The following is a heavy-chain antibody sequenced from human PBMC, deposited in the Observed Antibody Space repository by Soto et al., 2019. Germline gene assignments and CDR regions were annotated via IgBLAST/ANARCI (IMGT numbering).Heavy chain of an antibody. CDR1: GFTFSSYG. D-gene: IGHD1-1*01. V-gene: IGHV3-30*18. Sequence: QVQLVESGGSVVQPGRSLRLSCAASGFTFSSYGMHWVRQAPGKGLEWVTGILYDGSDKYYADSVKGRFTISRENSKNTLYLQMNSLRTEDSAVYYCAKDMYNSNDLGGFFDLWGQGTLVTVSS. CDR3: AKDMYNSNDLGGFFDL. CDR2: ILYDGSDK. J-gene: IGHJ4*02.